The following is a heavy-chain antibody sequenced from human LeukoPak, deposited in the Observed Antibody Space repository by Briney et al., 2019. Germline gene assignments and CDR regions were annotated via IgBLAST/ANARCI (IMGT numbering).Heavy chain of an antibody. D-gene: IGHD4-23*01. CDR2: IKQDGSEK. J-gene: IGHJ6*03. Sequence: GGSLRLSCSASGFTFSSNWMSWVRQAPGKGLEWVANIKQDGSEKYYVDSVKGRFTISRDNAKNSLYLQMNSLRAEDTAVYYCASRGYSNFYYYMDVWGKGTTVTVSS. CDR1: GFTFSSNW. CDR3: ASRGYSNFYYYMDV. V-gene: IGHV3-7*01.